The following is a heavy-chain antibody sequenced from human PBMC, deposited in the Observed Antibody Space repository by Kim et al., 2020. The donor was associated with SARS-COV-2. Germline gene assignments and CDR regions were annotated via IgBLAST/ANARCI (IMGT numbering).Heavy chain of an antibody. Sequence: GGSLRLSCTASGFTFSSYAMTWVRQAPGKGLEWVSGIGGSGDNTHYADSVKGRFTISRDNSKNTLYLQMNSLRGDDTAVYYCAKEGPTGGWPFDYWGQGTLVTVSS. CDR2: IGGSGDNT. V-gene: IGHV3-23*01. CDR1: GFTFSSYA. J-gene: IGHJ4*02. CDR3: AKEGPTGGWPFDY. D-gene: IGHD6-19*01.